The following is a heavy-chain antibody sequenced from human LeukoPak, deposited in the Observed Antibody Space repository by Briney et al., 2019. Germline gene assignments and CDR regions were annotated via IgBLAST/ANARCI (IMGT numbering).Heavy chain of an antibody. V-gene: IGHV4-34*01. CDR2: INHSGST. J-gene: IGHJ4*02. Sequence: SETLSLTCAVYGGSFSGYYWSWIRQPPGKGLEWIGEINHSGSTNYNPSLKSRVTISVDTSKNQFSLKLSSVTAADTAVYYCAREALLRTGFDYWGQGTLVTVSS. CDR1: GGSFSGYY. CDR3: AREALLRTGFDY.